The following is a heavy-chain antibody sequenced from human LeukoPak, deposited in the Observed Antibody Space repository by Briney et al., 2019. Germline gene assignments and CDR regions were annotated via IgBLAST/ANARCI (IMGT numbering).Heavy chain of an antibody. Sequence: GRSLRLSCAASGFTFSNYFMHWVRQAPGKGLEWVADIASDGNHTFYVESVKGRFTISRDNSKNTLYLQMNSLGPEDTAVYFCARERQDTVIHSGAFDIWGQGTMVTVSS. V-gene: IGHV3-30-3*01. J-gene: IGHJ3*02. CDR2: IASDGNHT. CDR1: GFTFSNYF. CDR3: ARERQDTVIHSGAFDI. D-gene: IGHD2-21*02.